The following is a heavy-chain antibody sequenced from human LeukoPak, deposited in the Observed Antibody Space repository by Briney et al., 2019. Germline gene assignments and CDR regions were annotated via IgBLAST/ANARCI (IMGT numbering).Heavy chain of an antibody. Sequence: SETLSLTCTVSGGSISSYYWSWIRQPPGKGLEWIGYIYYSGSTNYNPSLKSRVTISVDTSKNQFSLKLSSVTAADTAVYYCARGEQQLASGYFQHWGQGTLVTVSS. CDR3: ARGEQQLASGYFQH. CDR2: IYYSGST. D-gene: IGHD6-13*01. J-gene: IGHJ1*01. V-gene: IGHV4-59*01. CDR1: GGSISSYY.